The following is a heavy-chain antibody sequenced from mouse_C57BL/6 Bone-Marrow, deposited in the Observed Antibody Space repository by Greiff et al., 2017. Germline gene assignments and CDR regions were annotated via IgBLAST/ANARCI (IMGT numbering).Heavy chain of an antibody. CDR3: AREAGYSNYFAWFAY. CDR1: GYTFTSYW. J-gene: IGHJ3*01. Sequence: VQLQQSGTVLARPGASVKMSCKTSGYTFTSYWMHWVKQRPGQGLEWIGAIYPGNSDTSSNQKFTGKATLTVVTSASTAYMELSSLTNEDSEAYYCAREAGYSNYFAWFAYWGQGTLVTVSA. V-gene: IGHV1-5*01. D-gene: IGHD2-5*01. CDR2: IYPGNSDT.